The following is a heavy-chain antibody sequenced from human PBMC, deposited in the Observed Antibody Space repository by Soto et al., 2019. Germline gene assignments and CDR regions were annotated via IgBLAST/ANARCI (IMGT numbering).Heavy chain of an antibody. Sequence: SETLSLTCTVSGGSISSYYWSWIRQPAGKGLEWIGRIYTSGSTNYNPSLKGRVTMSVDTSKNQFSLKLSSVTAADTAVYYCARAYQLLPSFAFWFDPWGQGTLVTVSS. CDR1: GGSISSYY. CDR2: IYTSGST. V-gene: IGHV4-4*07. D-gene: IGHD2-2*01. CDR3: ARAYQLLPSFAFWFDP. J-gene: IGHJ5*02.